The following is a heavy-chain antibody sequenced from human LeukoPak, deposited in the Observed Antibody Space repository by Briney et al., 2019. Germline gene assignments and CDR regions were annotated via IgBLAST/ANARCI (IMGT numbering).Heavy chain of an antibody. V-gene: IGHV5-51*01. CDR3: ARREASREYQLLFHFDY. D-gene: IGHD2-2*01. Sequence: GESLKISCKGSGYSFTSYWIGWVRQMPGKGLEWMEIIYPGDSDTRYSPSFQGQVTISADKSISTAYLQWSSLKASDTAMYYCARREASREYQLLFHFDYWGQGTLVTVSS. CDR1: GYSFTSYW. J-gene: IGHJ4*02. CDR2: IYPGDSDT.